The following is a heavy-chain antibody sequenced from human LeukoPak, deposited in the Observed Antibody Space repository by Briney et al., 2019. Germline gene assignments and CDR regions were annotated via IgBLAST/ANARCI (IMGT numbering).Heavy chain of an antibody. V-gene: IGHV3-30*02. J-gene: IGHJ4*02. CDR3: ARDSRYYGSGSPDY. CDR1: GFTFSSYG. Sequence: GGSLRLSCAASGFTFSSYGIHWVRQAPGKGLEWVAFIRHDGSDKYYADSVKGRFTISRDNSKNTLFLQMNSLRAEDTAVYYCARDSRYYGSGSPDYWGQGTLVTVSS. CDR2: IRHDGSDK. D-gene: IGHD3-10*01.